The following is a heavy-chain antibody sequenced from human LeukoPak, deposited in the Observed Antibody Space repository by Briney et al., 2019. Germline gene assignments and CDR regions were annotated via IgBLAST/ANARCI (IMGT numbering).Heavy chain of an antibody. CDR1: GFTFRSYE. Sequence: PGGSPRLSCAASGFTFRSYEMNWVRQAPGKGLEWVSYISSSGSTIYYADSVKGRFTISRDNAKNSLYLQMNSLRAEDTAVYYCARTPKVTDYYDILTGYYFYFDYWGQGTLVTVSS. V-gene: IGHV3-48*03. CDR2: ISSSGSTI. D-gene: IGHD3-9*01. J-gene: IGHJ4*02. CDR3: ARTPKVTDYYDILTGYYFYFDY.